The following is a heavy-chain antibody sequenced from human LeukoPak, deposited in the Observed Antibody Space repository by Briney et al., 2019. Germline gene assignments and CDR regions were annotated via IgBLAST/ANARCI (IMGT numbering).Heavy chain of an antibody. J-gene: IGHJ4*02. D-gene: IGHD5-12*01. V-gene: IGHV1-2*02. CDR1: GYTFTSYS. CDR2: INPDSGGT. Sequence: ASVKVSCKASGYTFTSYSISWVRQAPGQGLEWMGWINPDSGGTNYAQKFQGRVTMTRDTSISTAYMELSRLRSDDTAVYYCARDGSGPTRYYFDYWGQGTLVTVSS. CDR3: ARDGSGPTRYYFDY.